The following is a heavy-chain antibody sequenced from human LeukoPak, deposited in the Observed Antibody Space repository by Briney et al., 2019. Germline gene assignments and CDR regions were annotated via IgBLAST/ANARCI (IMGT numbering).Heavy chain of an antibody. Sequence: GGSLRLSCAASGFTFNDYWMHWVRQPPGRGLVWVSRINNDGRSTNYANSVKGRFTISRDNAKNTLYLQMTSLRAEDTAVYYCARGYCSGTSCRLLDYWGQGTLVTVSS. CDR3: ARGYCSGTSCRLLDY. V-gene: IGHV3-74*01. D-gene: IGHD2-2*01. CDR1: GFTFNDYW. CDR2: INNDGRST. J-gene: IGHJ4*02.